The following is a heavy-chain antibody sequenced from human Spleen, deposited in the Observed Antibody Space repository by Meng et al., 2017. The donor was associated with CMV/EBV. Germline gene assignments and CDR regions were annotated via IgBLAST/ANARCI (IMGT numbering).Heavy chain of an antibody. D-gene: IGHD1-26*01. J-gene: IGHJ6*02. CDR3: ARGGGSYPHYYYGMDV. V-gene: IGHV4-34*01. CDR2: ITYSEST. CDR1: GGYFSGSN. Sequence: SQTLSLTCAVYGGYFSGSNWNWIRQPPGKGLEWIGEITYSESTNYNPSLKSRVTISVDTSKNQFSLKLSSVTAADTAVYYCARGGGSYPHYYYGMDVWGQGTTVTVSS.